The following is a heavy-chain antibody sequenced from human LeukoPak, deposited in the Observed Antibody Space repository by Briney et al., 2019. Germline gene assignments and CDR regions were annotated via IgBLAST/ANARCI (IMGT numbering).Heavy chain of an antibody. CDR3: ARDSGSYCFDY. Sequence: GGSLRLSCAASGFTFSRNAMHWVRQAPGKGLEWVADISYDGSNKHYADSVKGRFTISRDNAKNTLYLQMNSLRAEDTAVYYCARDSGSYCFDYWGQGTLVTVSS. CDR2: ISYDGSNK. D-gene: IGHD1-26*01. J-gene: IGHJ4*02. CDR1: GFTFSRNA. V-gene: IGHV3-30*04.